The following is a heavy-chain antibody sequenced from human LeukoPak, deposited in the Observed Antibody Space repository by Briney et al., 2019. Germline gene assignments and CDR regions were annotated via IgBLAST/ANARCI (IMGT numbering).Heavy chain of an antibody. CDR3: TRLRWGEGCYFDY. V-gene: IGHV3-33*01. J-gene: IGHJ4*02. CDR2: IWYDGSNK. Sequence: GGSLRLSCAASGFTFSSYGMHWVRQAPGKGLEWVAVIWYDGSNKYYADSVKGRFTISRDNPKNTLYLQMNSLRAEDAAVYYCTRLRWGEGCYFDYWGQGTLVTVSS. D-gene: IGHD4-23*01. CDR1: GFTFSSYG.